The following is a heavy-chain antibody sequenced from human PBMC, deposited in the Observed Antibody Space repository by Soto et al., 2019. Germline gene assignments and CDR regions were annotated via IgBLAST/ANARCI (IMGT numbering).Heavy chain of an antibody. J-gene: IGHJ6*02. V-gene: IGHV1-58*02. D-gene: IGHD2-2*01. CDR2: IVVGSGNT. CDR3: ASGSVPAARYYYGMDV. CDR1: GFTFTSSA. Sequence: SVKVSCKASGFTFTSSAMQWVRQARGQRLEWIGWIVVGSGNTNYAQKFQERVTISRDNSKNTLYLQMNSLRAEDTAVYYCASGSVPAARYYYGMDVWGQGTTVTV.